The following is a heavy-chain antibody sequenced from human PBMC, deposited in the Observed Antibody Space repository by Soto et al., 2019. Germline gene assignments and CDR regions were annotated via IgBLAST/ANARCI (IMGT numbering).Heavy chain of an antibody. D-gene: IGHD2-15*01. J-gene: IGHJ4*02. Sequence: DVQLLESGGGLVQPEGSLRLSCAASGFTFSSYAMGWVRQGPGKGLEWVAVVSIGGSTHYADSVRGRFTISSDNSKNTLSLQMNSLTGEDTAVYFCAKRRGAGGHFDYWGQGALVTVSS. CDR1: GFTFSSYA. CDR2: VSIGGST. CDR3: AKRRGAGGHFDY. V-gene: IGHV3-23*01.